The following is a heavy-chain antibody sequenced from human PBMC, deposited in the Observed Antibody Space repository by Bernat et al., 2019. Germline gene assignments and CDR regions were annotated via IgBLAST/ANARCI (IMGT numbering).Heavy chain of an antibody. D-gene: IGHD6-19*01. CDR1: GFTFGDYA. V-gene: IGHV3-49*04. CDR3: TRDGDGSGWYAYCFDY. Sequence: EVQLVESGGGLVQPGRSLRLSCTASGFTFGDYAMSWVRQAPGKGLVWVGFIRSKAYGGTTEYAASVKGRFTISRDDSKSIAYLQMNSLKTEDTAVYYCTRDGDGSGWYAYCFDYWGQGTLVTVSS. CDR2: IRSKAYGGTT. J-gene: IGHJ4*02.